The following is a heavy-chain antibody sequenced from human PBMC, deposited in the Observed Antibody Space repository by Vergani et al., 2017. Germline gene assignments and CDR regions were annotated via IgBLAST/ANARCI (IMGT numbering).Heavy chain of an antibody. CDR1: GFTFSSYA. CDR3: ARGDILTGYRDAFDN. J-gene: IGHJ3*02. V-gene: IGHV3-64*01. Sequence: EVQLVESGGGLVQPGGSLRLSCAASGFTFSSYAMHWVRQAPGKGLEYVSAISSNGGSTYYANSVKGRFTISRDNSKNTLYLQMGSLRAEDMAVYYCARGDILTGYRDAFDNWGQGTMVTVSS. CDR2: ISSNGGST. D-gene: IGHD3-9*01.